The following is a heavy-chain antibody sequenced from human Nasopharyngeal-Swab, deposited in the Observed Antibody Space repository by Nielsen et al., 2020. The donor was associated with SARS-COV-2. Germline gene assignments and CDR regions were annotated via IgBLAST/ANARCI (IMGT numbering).Heavy chain of an antibody. J-gene: IGHJ1*01. V-gene: IGHV3-30*02. CDR2: IRYDGTVI. CDR3: AKGRGDIVVVPAAIPEYFRH. D-gene: IGHD2-2*01. Sequence: GRQAPGKGLEWVVFIRYDGTVIYYGDSVRGRFTISRDNSKNTLYLQVNSLRAEDTAVYYCAKGRGDIVVVPAAIPEYFRHWGQGTLVTVSS.